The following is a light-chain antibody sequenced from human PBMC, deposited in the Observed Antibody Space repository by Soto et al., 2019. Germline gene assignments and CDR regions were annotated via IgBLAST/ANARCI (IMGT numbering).Light chain of an antibody. CDR3: SSYAGSNTYNYV. CDR2: EVS. J-gene: IGLJ1*01. V-gene: IGLV2-8*01. CDR1: SSDVGGYNY. Sequence: QSALTQPPSASGSPGQSVTISCTGTSSDVGGYNYVSWYQQHPGKAPKLMIYEVSKQPSGVPDRFSGSKSGNTASLTVSGLQAEDEADYYCSSYAGSNTYNYVFGTGTKLTVL.